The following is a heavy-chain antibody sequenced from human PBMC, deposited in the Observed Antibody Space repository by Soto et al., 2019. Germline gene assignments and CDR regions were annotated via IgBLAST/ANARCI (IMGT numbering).Heavy chain of an antibody. J-gene: IGHJ4*02. CDR3: VRDWRNSGNSDDY. CDR2: VVPILGVA. V-gene: IGHV1-69*08. Sequence: QVQLVQSGAEVKKPGSSVTVSCEASGGSFTGFTISWVRQAPGQGFEWRGRVVPILGVANYAQRFQDRVTITADRSTNTAYMELSGLTSEDTAVYYCVRDWRNSGNSDDYWGQGTLVIVSS. CDR1: GGSFTGFT. D-gene: IGHD3-22*01.